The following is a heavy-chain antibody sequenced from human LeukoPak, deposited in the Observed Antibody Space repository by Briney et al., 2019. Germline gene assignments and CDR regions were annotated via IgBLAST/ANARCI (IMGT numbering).Heavy chain of an antibody. D-gene: IGHD3-22*01. J-gene: IGHJ5*02. CDR2: INHSGST. Sequence: PSETLSLTCVVYGGSFSGYYWSWIRQPPGKGLEWIGEINHSGSTNYNPSLKSRVTISVDTSKNQFSLKLSSVTAADTAVYYCARGHILTYYYDSSGYYYSWFDPWGQGTLVTVSS. V-gene: IGHV4-34*01. CDR1: GGSFSGYY. CDR3: ARGHILTYYYDSSGYYYSWFDP.